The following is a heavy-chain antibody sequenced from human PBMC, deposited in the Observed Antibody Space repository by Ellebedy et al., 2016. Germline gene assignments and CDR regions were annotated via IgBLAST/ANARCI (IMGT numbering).Heavy chain of an antibody. V-gene: IGHV1-46*01. CDR3: ARASRGYSDYSDNYYGMDV. CDR2: INPSGGST. D-gene: IGHD5-12*01. Sequence: ASVKVSCKASGYTFTSYYMHWVRQAPGQGLEWMGIINPSGGSTSYAQKFQGRVTMTTDTSTSTAYMELRSLRSDDTAVYYCARASRGYSDYSDNYYGMDVWGQGTTVTVSS. CDR1: GYTFTSYY. J-gene: IGHJ6*02.